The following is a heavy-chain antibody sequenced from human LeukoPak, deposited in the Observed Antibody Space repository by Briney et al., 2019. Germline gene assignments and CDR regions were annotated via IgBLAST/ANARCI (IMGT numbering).Heavy chain of an antibody. D-gene: IGHD6-13*01. Sequence: SVKVSCKASGGTFSSYAISWVRQAPGQGLEWMGGIIPIFGTANYAQKFQGRVTITADESTSTAYMELSSLRSEDTAVYHCAKEMAAADPTEGWYFDYWGQGTLVTVSS. CDR3: AKEMAAADPTEGWYFDY. CDR1: GGTFSSYA. CDR2: IIPIFGTA. V-gene: IGHV1-69*01. J-gene: IGHJ4*02.